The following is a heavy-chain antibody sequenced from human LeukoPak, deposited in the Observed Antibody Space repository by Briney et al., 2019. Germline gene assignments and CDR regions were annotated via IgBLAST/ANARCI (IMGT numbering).Heavy chain of an antibody. J-gene: IGHJ4*02. Sequence: SETLSLTCTVSGGSISSYYWSWIRQPPGKGLEWIGYIYHSGTTNYNPSLKSRVTTSVDTSKNQFSLKLSSVTAADTAVYYCARDALGVYFDYWGQGTLVTVSS. V-gene: IGHV4-59*01. D-gene: IGHD3-10*01. CDR3: ARDALGVYFDY. CDR2: IYHSGTT. CDR1: GGSISSYY.